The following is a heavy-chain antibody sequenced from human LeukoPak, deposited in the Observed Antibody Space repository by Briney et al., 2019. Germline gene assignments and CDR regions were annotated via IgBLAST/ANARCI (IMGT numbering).Heavy chain of an antibody. D-gene: IGHD6-13*01. J-gene: IGHJ4*02. V-gene: IGHV4-30-2*01. CDR3: ARGTGSSWPSRGYYFDY. CDR2: IYHSGST. Sequence: SQTLSLTCTVSGGSISSGGYYWSWIRQPPGKGLEWIGYIYHSGSTYYNPSLKSRVTISVDRSKNQFSLKLSSVTAADTAVYYCARGTGSSWPSRGYYFDYWGQGTLVTVSS. CDR1: GGSISSGGYY.